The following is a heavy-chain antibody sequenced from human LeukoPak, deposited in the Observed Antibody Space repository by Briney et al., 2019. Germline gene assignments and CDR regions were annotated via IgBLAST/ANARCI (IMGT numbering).Heavy chain of an antibody. CDR3: ARDPSSWYESPFDY. J-gene: IGHJ4*02. V-gene: IGHV4-39*07. D-gene: IGHD6-13*01. CDR2: IYYSGNT. CDR1: GGSINSRSYY. Sequence: KPSETLSLTCTVSGGSINSRSYYWSWIRQPPGEGLEWIGSIYYSGNTYYNPSLKSRVTISVDTSKNQFSLKLSSVTAADTAVYYCARDPSSWYESPFDYWGQGTLVTVSS.